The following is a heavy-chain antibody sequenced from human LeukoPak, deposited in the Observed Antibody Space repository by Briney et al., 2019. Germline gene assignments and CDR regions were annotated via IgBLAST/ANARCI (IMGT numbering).Heavy chain of an antibody. CDR1: GFTFSSYS. D-gene: IGHD6-19*01. CDR2: IKQDGTEK. Sequence: GGSLRLSCAASGFTFSSYSMNWVRQAPGKGLEWVANIKQDGTEKYYVDSVKGRFTISRDNAKNSLYLQMNSLRAEDTALYYCAKDIRATSVAGTSGFDYWGQGTLVTVSS. V-gene: IGHV3-7*03. J-gene: IGHJ4*02. CDR3: AKDIRATSVAGTSGFDY.